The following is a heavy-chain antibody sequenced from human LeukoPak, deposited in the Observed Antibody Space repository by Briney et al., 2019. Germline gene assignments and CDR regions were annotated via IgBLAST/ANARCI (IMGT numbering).Heavy chain of an antibody. CDR1: GYTFTSYG. Sequence: ASVKVSCKASGYTFTSYGISWVRQAPRQGLEWMGWISAYNGNTNYAQKFQGRVTMTRDTSISTAYMELSRLRSDDTAVYYCARDSSGGSSDYWGQGTLVTVSS. CDR2: ISAYNGNT. D-gene: IGHD6-19*01. J-gene: IGHJ4*02. V-gene: IGHV1-18*01. CDR3: ARDSSGGSSDY.